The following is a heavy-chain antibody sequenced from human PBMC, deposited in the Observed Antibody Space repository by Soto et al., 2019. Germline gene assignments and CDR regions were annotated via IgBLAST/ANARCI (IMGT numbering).Heavy chain of an antibody. Sequence: SETLSLTCVVSGGSLSDYFWSWIRQPPGMALEWIGEINHLGSINYNPPLKSRVTMSVDTSKNQFSLTLNSVTAADTATYYCARGGISHWAYFYYMDVWDRGTTVTVSS. CDR2: INHLGSI. V-gene: IGHV4-34*01. CDR3: ARGGISHWAYFYYMDV. CDR1: GGSLSDYF. J-gene: IGHJ6*03. D-gene: IGHD2-21*01.